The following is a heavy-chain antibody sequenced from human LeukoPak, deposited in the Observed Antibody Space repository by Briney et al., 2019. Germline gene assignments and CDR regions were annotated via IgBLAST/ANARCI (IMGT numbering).Heavy chain of an antibody. Sequence: SEPLSLTCTVSGGSLSSYSWSWIRQPPGKGLEWIGYIYYSGSTNYNPSLKSRVTISVDTSTNQFSLKLSSVTAADTAVYYCARDYYLGGYDYWGQGTLVTVSS. CDR1: GGSLSSYS. CDR3: ARDYYLGGYDY. CDR2: IYYSGST. D-gene: IGHD7-27*01. V-gene: IGHV4-59*01. J-gene: IGHJ4*02.